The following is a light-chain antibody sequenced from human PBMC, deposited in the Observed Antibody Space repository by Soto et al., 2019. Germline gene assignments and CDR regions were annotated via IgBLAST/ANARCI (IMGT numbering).Light chain of an antibody. CDR2: DAS. J-gene: IGKJ1*01. V-gene: IGKV1-5*01. CDR3: QQYNSYSRT. Sequence: DIQMTQSPSSLAASVGDRVTSTCRASQSISSYLNWYQQKPGKAPKLLIYDASSLESGVPSRFSGSGSGTEFTLTISSLQPDDFATYYCQQYNSYSRTFGQGTKVDIK. CDR1: QSISSY.